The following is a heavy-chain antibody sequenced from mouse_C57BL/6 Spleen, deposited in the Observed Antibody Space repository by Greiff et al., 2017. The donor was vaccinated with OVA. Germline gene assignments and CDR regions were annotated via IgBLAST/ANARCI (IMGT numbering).Heavy chain of an antibody. CDR3: TRPYGNYEFAY. D-gene: IGHD2-1*01. J-gene: IGHJ3*01. CDR2: IDPETGGT. CDR1: GYTFTDYE. Sequence: VQLQQSGAELVRPGASVTLSCKASGYTFTDYEMHWVKQTPVHGLEWIGAIDPETGGTAYNQKFKGKAILTADKSSSTAYMELRSLTSEDSAVYYCTRPYGNYEFAYWGQGTLVTVSA. V-gene: IGHV1-15*01.